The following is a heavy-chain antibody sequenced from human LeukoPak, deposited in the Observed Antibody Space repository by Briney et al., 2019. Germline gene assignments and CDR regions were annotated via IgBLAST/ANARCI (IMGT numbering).Heavy chain of an antibody. V-gene: IGHV1-69*04. Sequence: GASVKVSCKASGGTFYNSAINWVRQAPGQGLEWMGRIIPILNIPNYAQKLQGPVTIAADKSTSTAYMELSSLRSDDTAVYYCAREKMEVGYYGLDVWGQGTTVTVSS. J-gene: IGHJ6*02. CDR1: GGTFYNSA. CDR2: IIPILNIP. D-gene: IGHD1-1*01. CDR3: AREKMEVGYYGLDV.